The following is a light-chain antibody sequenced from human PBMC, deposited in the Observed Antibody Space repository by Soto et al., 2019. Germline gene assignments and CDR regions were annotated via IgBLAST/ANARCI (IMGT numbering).Light chain of an antibody. J-gene: IGKJ1*01. CDR3: QQYNNWPRT. CDR2: GAS. Sequence: EFVLTQSPATLPVAPGERVTFSCRASQSVSSNLAWYQQKPGQAPRLLIYGASTRATGIPARFSGSGSGTEFTLTISSLQSEDFSVYYCQQYNNWPRTFGQGTKVDIK. CDR1: QSVSSN. V-gene: IGKV3-15*01.